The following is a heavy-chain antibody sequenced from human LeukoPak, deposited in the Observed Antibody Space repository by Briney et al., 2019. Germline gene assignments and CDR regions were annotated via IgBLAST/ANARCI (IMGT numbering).Heavy chain of an antibody. CDR2: ISPYNGDT. D-gene: IGHD2-2*01. CDR3: ARGPTMPEPDTSPGLLDF. CDR1: GYNFSTYG. Sequence: ASVKVSCKASGYNFSTYGITWVRQAPGQGLEWMGWISPYNGDTNFAPKLQGRVTMTTDASTSTAYMELRSLRSDDTAVYYCARGPTMPEPDTSPGLLDFWGQGTLVTVSS. J-gene: IGHJ4*02. V-gene: IGHV1-18*01.